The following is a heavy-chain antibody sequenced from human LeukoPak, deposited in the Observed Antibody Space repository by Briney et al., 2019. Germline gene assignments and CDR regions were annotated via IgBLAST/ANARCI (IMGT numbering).Heavy chain of an antibody. CDR1: GFTFSSYA. J-gene: IGHJ3*02. Sequence: PWRPLRLSCAASGFTFSSYAMHWVRQAPGRGLEWVAVISYDGSDNYYADSVKGRFTISRDNAKKILYLQMNSLRAEDTAVYYCVTGYSSSWNNAFDIWGRGTMVTVSS. D-gene: IGHD6-13*01. V-gene: IGHV3-30-3*01. CDR2: ISYDGSDN. CDR3: VTGYSSSWNNAFDI.